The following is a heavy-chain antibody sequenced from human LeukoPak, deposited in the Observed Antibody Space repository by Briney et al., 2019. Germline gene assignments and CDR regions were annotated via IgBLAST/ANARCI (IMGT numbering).Heavy chain of an antibody. Sequence: PGGSLRLSCAASGFTFSSYVITWVRQAPGKGLEWVSAVSSNGAKTYYADSVKGRFTISRDNYKNMVFLQMNSLRAEDTAVYYCAKKGATTGDFDYWGQGTLVTVSS. CDR2: VSSNGAKT. D-gene: IGHD1-26*01. V-gene: IGHV3-23*01. J-gene: IGHJ4*02. CDR1: GFTFSSYV. CDR3: AKKGATTGDFDY.